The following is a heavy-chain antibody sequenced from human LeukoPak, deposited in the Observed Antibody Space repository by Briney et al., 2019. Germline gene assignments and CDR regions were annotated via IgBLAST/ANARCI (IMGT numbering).Heavy chain of an antibody. CDR2: IYDSGST. CDR1: GGSIRSSYYY. V-gene: IGHV4-39*07. CDR3: AREHDNSGYHFDI. D-gene: IGHD3-22*01. Sequence: SETLSLTCTVSGGSIRSSYYYWGWIRQPPGKGLEWIGSIYDSGSTYYNPSLKSRVTISVDTSKNQFSLKLNSVTAADTAVYYCAREHDNSGYHFDIWGQGTMVTVSS. J-gene: IGHJ3*02.